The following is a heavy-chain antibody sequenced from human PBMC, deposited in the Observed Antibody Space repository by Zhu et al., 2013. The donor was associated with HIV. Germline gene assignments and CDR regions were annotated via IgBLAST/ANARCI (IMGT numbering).Heavy chain of an antibody. J-gene: IGHJ4*02. Sequence: QVQLVQSGAEVKKPGSSVKVSCKASGGTFSSYTISWVRQAPGQGLEWMGRIIPILGIANYAQKFQGRVTITADKSTSTAYMELSSLRSEDTAVYYCARGSSYYYDSSGYHFDYWGQGTLVTVSS. V-gene: IGHV1-69*02. CDR2: IIPILGIA. CDR1: GGTFSSYT. D-gene: IGHD3-22*01. CDR3: ARGSSYYYDSSGYHFDY.